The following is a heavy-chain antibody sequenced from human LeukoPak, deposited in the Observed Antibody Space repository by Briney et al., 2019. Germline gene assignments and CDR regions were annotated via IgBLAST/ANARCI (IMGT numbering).Heavy chain of an antibody. J-gene: IGHJ4*02. CDR2: INTSGST. D-gene: IGHD3/OR15-3a*01. Sequence: SETLSLTCTVSGGSISSNYWSWIRQPPGKGLEWIGYINTSGSTNYNPSLKSRVSISLDTSRNQFSLKLTSVTAADTAVYYCARRGDWGFFDYWGQGILVSVSS. CDR3: ARRGDWGFFDY. V-gene: IGHV4-4*09. CDR1: GGSISSNY.